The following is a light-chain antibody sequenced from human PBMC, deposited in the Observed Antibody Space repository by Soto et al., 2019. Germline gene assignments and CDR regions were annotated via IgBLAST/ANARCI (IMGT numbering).Light chain of an antibody. CDR3: QQYYTYSWT. Sequence: DIQMTQSPSTLSASVGDGVTITCRASQSISNRLAWYQQRPGKAPKYLIYDASTLDSGAPSRFSGSGSGTEFTLTISSLQPDDFATYYCQQYYTYSWTFGQGTKVDIK. J-gene: IGKJ1*01. CDR1: QSISNR. CDR2: DAS. V-gene: IGKV1-5*01.